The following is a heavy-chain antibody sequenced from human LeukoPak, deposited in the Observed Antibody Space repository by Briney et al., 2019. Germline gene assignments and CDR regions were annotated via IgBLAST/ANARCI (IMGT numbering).Heavy chain of an antibody. CDR3: AREKYDTSPDY. CDR2: IYYSGDT. CDR1: GGSISTNGYY. V-gene: IGHV4-30-2*01. J-gene: IGHJ4*02. Sequence: SETLSLTCTVSGGSISTNGYYWSWIRQPPGKGLEWIGYIYYSGDTYYNPSLPSLKSRVSISVDRSRNQFSLKLNSVTAADTAVYYCAREKYDTSPDYWGQGTLVTVSS. D-gene: IGHD2/OR15-2a*01.